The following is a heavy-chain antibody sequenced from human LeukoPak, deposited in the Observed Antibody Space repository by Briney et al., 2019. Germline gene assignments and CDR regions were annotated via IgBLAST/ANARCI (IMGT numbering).Heavy chain of an antibody. J-gene: IGHJ4*02. CDR3: ARGGYSGYDFDY. CDR1: GGSFSGYY. V-gene: IGHV4-34*01. Sequence: SETLSLTCAVYGGSFSGYYWSWIRQPPGKGLEWIGEINHSGSTNYNPSLKSRVTISVDTSKNQSSLKLSSVTAADTAVYYCARGGYSGYDFDYWGQGTLVTVSS. CDR2: INHSGST. D-gene: IGHD5-12*01.